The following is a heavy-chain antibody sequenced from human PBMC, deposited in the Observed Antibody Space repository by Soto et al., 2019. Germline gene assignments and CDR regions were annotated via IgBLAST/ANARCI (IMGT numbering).Heavy chain of an antibody. CDR2: IYYSGST. CDR1: GGSISSSSYY. D-gene: IGHD6-19*01. J-gene: IGHJ5*02. V-gene: IGHV4-39*01. CDR3: ARRGAVSEGRWFDH. Sequence: PSETLSLTCTVSGGSISSSSYYWGWIRQPPGKGLEWIGSIYYSGSTYYNPSLKSRVTISVDTSKNQFSLKLSSVTAADTAVYYCARRGAVSEGRWFDHWGQGTLVTVSS.